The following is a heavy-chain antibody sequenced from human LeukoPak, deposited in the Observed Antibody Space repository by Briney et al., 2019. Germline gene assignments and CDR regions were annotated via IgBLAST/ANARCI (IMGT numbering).Heavy chain of an antibody. CDR2: IYYSGST. V-gene: IGHV4-39*01. Sequence: SETLSLTCTVSGGSISSSSYYWGWIRQPPGKGLEWIGSIYYSGSTYYNPSLKSRVTISVDTSKNQFSLKLSSVTAADHGVYCCARRTLYYDILTGYSLDAFDIWGQGTMVTVSS. J-gene: IGHJ3*02. CDR1: GGSISSSSYY. CDR3: ARRTLYYDILTGYSLDAFDI. D-gene: IGHD3-9*01.